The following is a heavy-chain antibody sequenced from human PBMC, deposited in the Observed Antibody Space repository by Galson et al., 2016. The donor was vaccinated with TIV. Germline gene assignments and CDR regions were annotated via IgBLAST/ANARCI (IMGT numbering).Heavy chain of an antibody. CDR2: RNFKSGET. J-gene: IGHJ6*02. D-gene: IGHD4-17*01. Sequence: SVKVSCKASGYNFLSYDINWVRQATGQGLEWMGWRNFKSGETVYAQRFQGRVTMTRNLSISPAYMELSSLRFDDAAVYYCARDAYGAHYYGMDVWGQGTLVTVSS. CDR3: ARDAYGAHYYGMDV. V-gene: IGHV1-8*02. CDR1: GYNFLSYD.